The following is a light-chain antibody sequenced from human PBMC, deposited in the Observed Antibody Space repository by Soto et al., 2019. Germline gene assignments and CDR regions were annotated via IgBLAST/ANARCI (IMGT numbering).Light chain of an antibody. CDR2: LYSAGRH. Sequence: QLVLTQSPSASASLGASVKITCTLGSGHSTYAIAWHQQQPGKGPRYLMRLYSAGRHIKGDGVPDRFSGSGSGTERYLTISNLQSDDEADYYCQTWGTGYVVFGGGTKLTVL. CDR3: QTWGTGYVV. J-gene: IGLJ2*01. CDR1: SGHSTYA. V-gene: IGLV4-69*01.